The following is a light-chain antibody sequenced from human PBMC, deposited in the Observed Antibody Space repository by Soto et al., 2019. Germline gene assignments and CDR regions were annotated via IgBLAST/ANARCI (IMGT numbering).Light chain of an antibody. CDR1: QSVSSY. V-gene: IGKV3-11*01. CDR2: DAS. Sequence: EIVLTQSPATLSLSPGERAILSCRASQSVSSYLAWYQHKPGQAPRLLISDASNRATGIPARFSGSGSGTDFTLTISSLEPEDFAVYYCQQRSNWPPDFGPGTKVDIK. CDR3: QQRSNWPPD. J-gene: IGKJ3*01.